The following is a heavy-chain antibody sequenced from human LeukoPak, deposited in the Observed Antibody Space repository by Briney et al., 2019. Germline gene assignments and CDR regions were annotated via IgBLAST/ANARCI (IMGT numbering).Heavy chain of an antibody. V-gene: IGHV5-51*01. CDR3: ARRPRRQDLHAFDI. CDR1: GYSFTSYW. Sequence: GESRKISCKGSGYSFTSYWIGWVRQMPGKGLEWKGIIYPGDSDTRYSPSFQGQVTISADKSIRTAYLQWSSLKASDTAMYYCARRPRRQDLHAFDIWGQGTMVTVSS. J-gene: IGHJ3*02. CDR2: IYPGDSDT.